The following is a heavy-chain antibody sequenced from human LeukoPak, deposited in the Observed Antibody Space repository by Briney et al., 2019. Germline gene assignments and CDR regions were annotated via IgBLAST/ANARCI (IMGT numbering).Heavy chain of an antibody. Sequence: PSETLSLTCTVSGGSIISRGYYWGWIRQPPGKGLEWIGSIYYSGSTYYNPSLKSRVTISVDASKNQFSLKMSSVTAADMAMYYCARSEAIMVKFDYWGHGTLVTVSS. V-gene: IGHV4-39*01. D-gene: IGHD3-10*01. J-gene: IGHJ4*01. CDR1: GGSIISRGYY. CDR2: IYYSGST. CDR3: ARSEAIMVKFDY.